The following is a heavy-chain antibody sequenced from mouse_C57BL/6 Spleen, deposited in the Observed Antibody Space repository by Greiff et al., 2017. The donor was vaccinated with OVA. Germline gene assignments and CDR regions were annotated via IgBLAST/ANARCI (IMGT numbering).Heavy chain of an antibody. Sequence: VQLKQSGAELVRPGASVKLSCTASGFNIKDDYMHWVKQRPEQGLEWIGWIDPENGDTEYASKFQGKATITADTSSNTAYLQLSSLTSEDTAVYYCTAITTVVAFDYWGQGTTLTVSS. CDR1: GFNIKDDY. D-gene: IGHD1-1*01. J-gene: IGHJ2*01. CDR3: TAITTVVAFDY. CDR2: IDPENGDT. V-gene: IGHV14-4*01.